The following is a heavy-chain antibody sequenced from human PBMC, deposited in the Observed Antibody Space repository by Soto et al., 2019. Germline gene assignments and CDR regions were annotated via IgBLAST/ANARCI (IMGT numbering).Heavy chain of an antibody. CDR1: GCSINCGDDF. Sequence: SDTLYLTCTVFGCSINCGDDFWSWFPQPPGKGLEWIGYNYYSGSTYNNPPLRSRVTISIDTSTNHFFLNLSSVTAADTVVYCWARIGVTTAVLWGQGTLVTVSS. V-gene: IGHV4-30-4*02. CDR2: NYYSGST. J-gene: IGHJ4*02. CDR3: ARIGVTTAVL. D-gene: IGHD4-17*01.